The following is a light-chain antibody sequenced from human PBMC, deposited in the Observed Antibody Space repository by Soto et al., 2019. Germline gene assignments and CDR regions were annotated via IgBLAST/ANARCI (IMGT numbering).Light chain of an antibody. CDR3: QQYGTSPPT. Sequence: EIVLTQSPGILSLSPGERATLSCRASQSVSSSYLAWYQQKPGQAPRLLIYGASSRATGIPDRFSGSGSGTDFTLTISRLEPEDSAVYYCQQYGTSPPTFGQGTRWIS. CDR1: QSVSSSY. CDR2: GAS. J-gene: IGKJ1*01. V-gene: IGKV3-20*01.